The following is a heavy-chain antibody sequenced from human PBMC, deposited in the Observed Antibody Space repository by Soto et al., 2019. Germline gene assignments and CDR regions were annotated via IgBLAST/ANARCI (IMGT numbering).Heavy chain of an antibody. Sequence: PGGCLRLSCAASGFTFSSYGMHWVRQAPGKGLEWVAVISYDGSNKYYADSVKGRFTISRDNSKNTMYLQMNSLRAEDTAVYYCAQSRGGYDSSGYYYFDYWGQGTLVTVSS. CDR1: GFTFSSYG. J-gene: IGHJ4*02. CDR2: ISYDGSNK. CDR3: AQSRGGYDSSGYYYFDY. D-gene: IGHD3-22*01. V-gene: IGHV3-30*18.